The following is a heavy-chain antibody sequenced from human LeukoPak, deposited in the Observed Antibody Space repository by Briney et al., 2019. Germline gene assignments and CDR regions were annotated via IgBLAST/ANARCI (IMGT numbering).Heavy chain of an antibody. V-gene: IGHV4-59*01. D-gene: IGHD3-3*01. CDR3: AGRNYYDFWSGYWNWFDP. CDR2: IYYSGST. CDR1: GGSISSYY. Sequence: SETLSLTCTVSGGSISSYYWSWIRQPPGKGLEWIGYIYYSGSTNYNPSLKCRVTISVDTSKNQFSLKLSSVTAADTAVYYCAGRNYYDFWSGYWNWFDPWGQGTLVTVSS. J-gene: IGHJ5*02.